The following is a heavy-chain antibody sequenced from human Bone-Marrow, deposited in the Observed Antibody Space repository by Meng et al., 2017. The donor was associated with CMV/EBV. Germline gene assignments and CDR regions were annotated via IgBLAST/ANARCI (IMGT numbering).Heavy chain of an antibody. Sequence: GGSLRPSCAASGFTFSSYWMHWVRQAPGKGLVWVSRINSDGSSTSYADSVKGRFTISRDNAKNTLYLQMNSLRAEDTAVYYCARRRGGGYYYYGMGVWGPGTTVTVSS. CDR3: ARRRGGGYYYYGMGV. D-gene: IGHD3-16*01. CDR1: GFTFSSYW. CDR2: INSDGSST. V-gene: IGHV3-74*01. J-gene: IGHJ6*02.